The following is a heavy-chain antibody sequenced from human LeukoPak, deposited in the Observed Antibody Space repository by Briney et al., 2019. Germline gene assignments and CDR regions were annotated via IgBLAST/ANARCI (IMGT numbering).Heavy chain of an antibody. Sequence: SEALSLTCSVSGGSISNYYWTWVRQPAGKGLEWIGRVYTSGGTYYNPSLESRVTMSLDTSKNQFSLKLSSVTAADTAVYYCASSLYDSSGYYYSWGQGTLVTVSS. J-gene: IGHJ5*02. V-gene: IGHV4-4*07. CDR1: GGSISNYY. D-gene: IGHD3-22*01. CDR2: VYTSGGT. CDR3: ASSLYDSSGYYYS.